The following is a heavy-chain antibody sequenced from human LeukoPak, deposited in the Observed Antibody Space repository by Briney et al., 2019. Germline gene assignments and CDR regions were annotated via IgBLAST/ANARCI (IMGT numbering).Heavy chain of an antibody. J-gene: IGHJ4*02. Sequence: PSETLSLTCAVYGGSFSGYLWTWIRQSPGKGLEWIGEINHYGNTNYNSSLKSRITISIDTSKRQFSLNLNSVTAADTAVYYCAMTSADYPDYFASWGQGALVTVSS. CDR1: GGSFSGYL. CDR3: AMTSADYPDYFAS. D-gene: IGHD4/OR15-4a*01. V-gene: IGHV4-34*01. CDR2: INHYGNT.